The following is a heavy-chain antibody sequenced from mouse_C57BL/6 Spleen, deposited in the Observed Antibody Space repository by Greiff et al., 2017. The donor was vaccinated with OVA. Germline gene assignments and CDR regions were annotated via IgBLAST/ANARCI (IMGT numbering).Heavy chain of an antibody. CDR1: GYTFTDYN. J-gene: IGHJ3*01. D-gene: IGHD1-1*01. CDR3: ARENYGSSSAWYAD. Sequence: VQLQQSGPELVKPGASVKIPCKASGYTFTDYNMDWVKQSHGKSLEWIGDINPNNGGTFYNQKFKGKATLTVDKSSSTAYMELRSLTSEDTAVYDCARENYGSSSAWYADWGKGTLVTVSA. V-gene: IGHV1-18*01. CDR2: INPNNGGT.